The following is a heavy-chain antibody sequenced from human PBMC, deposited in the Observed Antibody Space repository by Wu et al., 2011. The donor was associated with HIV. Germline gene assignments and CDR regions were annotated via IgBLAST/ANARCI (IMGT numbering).Heavy chain of an antibody. CDR2: IIPIFGRT. CDR1: GGTFTTYA. CDR3: ARGSGLGSYFDF. D-gene: IGHD3-10*01. V-gene: IGHV1-69*12. J-gene: IGHJ4*02. Sequence: QVQLVQSGTEVKKPESSVRVSCKSSGGTFTTYALSWVRQAPGQGLEWMGGIIPIFGRTNYAQTFQGRVTVTADDSTSTVYMELSSLRSEDTAVYYCARGSGLGSYFDFWGQGTLVPVSS.